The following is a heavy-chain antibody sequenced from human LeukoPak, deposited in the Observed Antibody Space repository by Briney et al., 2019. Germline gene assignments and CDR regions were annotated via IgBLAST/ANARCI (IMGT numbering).Heavy chain of an antibody. J-gene: IGHJ4*02. CDR2: INHSGST. Sequence: SETLPLTCAVYGGSFSGYYWSWIRQPPGKGLEWIGEINHSGSTNYNPSLKSRVTISVDTSKNQFSLKLSSVTAADTAVYYCARVGHGSGSPWGQGTLVTVSS. V-gene: IGHV4-34*01. CDR3: ARVGHGSGSP. CDR1: GGSFSGYY. D-gene: IGHD3-10*01.